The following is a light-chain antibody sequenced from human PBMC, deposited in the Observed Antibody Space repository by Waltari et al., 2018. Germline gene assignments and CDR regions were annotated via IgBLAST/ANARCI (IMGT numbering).Light chain of an antibody. J-gene: IGLJ2*01. CDR1: NSNIGSST. CDR2: SND. CDR3: ATWDARLTGML. Sequence: QSVLTQSPSASGAPGQRVTISCSGSNSNIGSSTVNWYQQVPGTAPRLLIYSNDRRPSEVPDRVSGSKSGTSASLAISGLQSEDEADYYCATWDARLTGMLFGGGTKVTVL. V-gene: IGLV1-44*01.